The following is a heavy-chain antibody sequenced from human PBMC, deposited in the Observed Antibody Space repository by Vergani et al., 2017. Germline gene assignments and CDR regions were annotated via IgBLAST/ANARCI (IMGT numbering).Heavy chain of an antibody. CDR3: ASDTHSGQRADR. Sequence: QVRLQESGPGLVKSSETLSLTCSVSFDSIRNLYCNWIRQPPGKGLEWIGSIPYSENTNYNPSLKTRVTISVDTSKNQFSLTLTSVTAADTAVYYCASDTHSGQRADRWGQGILVTVTS. CDR1: FDSIRNLY. J-gene: IGHJ5*02. V-gene: IGHV4-59*11. CDR2: IPYSENT. D-gene: IGHD6-19*01.